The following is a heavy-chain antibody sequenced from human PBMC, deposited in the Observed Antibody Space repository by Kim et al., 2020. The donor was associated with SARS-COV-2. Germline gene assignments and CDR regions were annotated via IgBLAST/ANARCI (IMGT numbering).Heavy chain of an antibody. Sequence: SETLSLTCTVSGGSISSGGYYWSWIRQHPGKGLEWIGYIYYSGSTYYNPSLKSRVTISVDTSKNQFSLKLSSVTAADTAVYYCASGGYSYGQWWGQGTLVTVSS. CDR3: ASGGYSYGQW. CDR2: IYYSGST. D-gene: IGHD5-18*01. CDR1: GGSISSGGYY. J-gene: IGHJ4*02. V-gene: IGHV4-31*03.